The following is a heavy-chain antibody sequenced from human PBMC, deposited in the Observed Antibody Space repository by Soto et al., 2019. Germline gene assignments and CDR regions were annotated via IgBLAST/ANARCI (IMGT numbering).Heavy chain of an antibody. CDR3: ARGLYDSGSFYFDS. Sequence: EVQLVESGGGLIQPGGSLRLSCAASGFNFIRKYMIWVRQAPGKGLEWVSILYSGGTTYYADSVKGRFTISRDTSENTLYLQMTSLRAEDTAVYYCARGLYDSGSFYFDSWGQGTLVTVSS. D-gene: IGHD3-10*01. J-gene: IGHJ4*02. CDR2: LYSGGTT. CDR1: GFNFIRKY. V-gene: IGHV3-53*01.